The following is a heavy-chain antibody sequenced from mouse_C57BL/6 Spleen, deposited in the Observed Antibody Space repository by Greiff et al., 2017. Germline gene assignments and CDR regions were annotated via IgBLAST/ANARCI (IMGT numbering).Heavy chain of an antibody. CDR3: ARTDYGNWFAY. CDR2: IWSGGST. J-gene: IGHJ3*01. D-gene: IGHD2-1*01. V-gene: IGHV2-2*01. CDR1: GFSLTSYG. Sequence: QVQLQQSGPGLVQPSQSLSITCTVSGFSLTSYGVHWVRQSPGKGLEWLGVIWSGGSTDYNAAFISRLSISKDNSKSQVFFKMNSLQADDTAIYYCARTDYGNWFAYWGQGTLVTVSA.